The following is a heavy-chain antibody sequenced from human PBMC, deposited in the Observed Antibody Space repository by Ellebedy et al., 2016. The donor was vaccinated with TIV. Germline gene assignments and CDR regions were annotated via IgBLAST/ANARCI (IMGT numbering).Heavy chain of an antibody. D-gene: IGHD2-21*02. CDR1: GFTVSSNY. CDR2: IYSGGST. J-gene: IGHJ4*02. V-gene: IGHV3-53*01. CDR3: AKDHLVVVTAPQGYFDY. Sequence: GESLKISXAASGFTVSSNYMSWVRQAPGKGLEWVSVIYSGGSTYYADSVKGRFTISRDNSKNTLYLQMNSLRAEDTAVYYCAKDHLVVVTAPQGYFDYWGQGTLVTVSS.